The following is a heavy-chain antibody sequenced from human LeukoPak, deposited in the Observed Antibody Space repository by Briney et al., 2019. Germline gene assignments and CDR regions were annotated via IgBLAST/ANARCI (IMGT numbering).Heavy chain of an antibody. Sequence: SETLSLTCTVSGGSISSYYWSWIRQPPGKGLEWIGYIYYSGSTNYNPSLKSRVIISLDMSKNQFSLILSSVTAADTAVYYCARSRLEAAYYYYMDVWGKGTTVTVSS. CDR2: IYYSGST. CDR3: ARSRLEAAYYYYMDV. D-gene: IGHD3-3*01. CDR1: GGSISSYY. J-gene: IGHJ6*03. V-gene: IGHV4-59*01.